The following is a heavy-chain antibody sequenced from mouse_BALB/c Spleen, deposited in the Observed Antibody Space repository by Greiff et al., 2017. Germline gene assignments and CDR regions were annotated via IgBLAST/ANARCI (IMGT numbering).Heavy chain of an antibody. CDR3: ARGGNWFAY. V-gene: IGHV14-3*02. Sequence: LVESGAELVKPGASVKLSCTASGFNIKDTYMHWVKQRPEQGLEWIGRIDPANGNTKYDPKFQGKATITADTSSNTAYLQLSSLTSEDTAVYYCARGGNWFAYWGQGTLVTVSA. CDR2: IDPANGNT. D-gene: IGHD2-1*01. J-gene: IGHJ3*01. CDR1: GFNIKDTY.